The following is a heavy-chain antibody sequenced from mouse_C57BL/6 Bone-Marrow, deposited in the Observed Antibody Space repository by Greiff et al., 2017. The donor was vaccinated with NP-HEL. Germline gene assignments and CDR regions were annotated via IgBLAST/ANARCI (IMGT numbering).Heavy chain of an antibody. Sequence: QVQLQQSGAELVRPGTSVKLSCKASGYTFTSYWMHWVKQRPGQGLEWIGVIDPSDSYTNYNQKFKGKATLTVDTSSSTAYMQLSSLTSEDSAVYYCARPYYYGSSYWYFDVWGTGTTVTVSS. J-gene: IGHJ1*03. CDR2: IDPSDSYT. CDR3: ARPYYYGSSYWYFDV. CDR1: GYTFTSYW. D-gene: IGHD1-1*01. V-gene: IGHV1-59*01.